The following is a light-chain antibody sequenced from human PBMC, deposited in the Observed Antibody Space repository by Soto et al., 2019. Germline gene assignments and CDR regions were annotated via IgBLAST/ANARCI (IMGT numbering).Light chain of an antibody. CDR2: GAS. V-gene: IGKV3-20*01. CDR3: QQYGSSPLT. J-gene: IGKJ5*01. Sequence: EIVLTQSPGTLSLSPGERATRSCRASQSVSSGYLAWYQQKPGQAPRLLIYGASSRATGNPDRFSGSGSGTDFTLTISRLEPEDFAVYYCQQYGSSPLTFGQGTRLEIK. CDR1: QSVSSGY.